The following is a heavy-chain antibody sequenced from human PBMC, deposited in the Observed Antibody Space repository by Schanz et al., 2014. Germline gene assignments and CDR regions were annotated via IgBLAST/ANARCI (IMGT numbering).Heavy chain of an antibody. J-gene: IGHJ3*02. CDR1: GYTFPSYD. D-gene: IGHD1-26*01. CDR2: MNAKSGNA. CDR3: ATGDGIGDI. V-gene: IGHV1-8*01. Sequence: GAEVKKPGSSVQVSCKASGYTFPSYDINWVRLATGQGLDWMGWMNAKSGNAVYAQQIQGIVTITGRTSISSAYMELSSLRSDEPAVYYCATGDGIGDIWEQGTMXTVYS.